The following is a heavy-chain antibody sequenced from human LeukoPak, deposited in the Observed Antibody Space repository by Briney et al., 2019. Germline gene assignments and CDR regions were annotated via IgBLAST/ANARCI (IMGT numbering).Heavy chain of an antibody. Sequence: GGSLRLSCAASGFTFSSYWMSWVRQAPGKGLEWVAHIKEVGGQKNYVDSVKGRFTISRDNAKNSLYLQMNSLRAEDTAVYYCARDRGVKTYYDFWSGFDAFDIWGQGTMVTVSS. D-gene: IGHD3-3*01. CDR1: GFTFSSYW. V-gene: IGHV3-7*01. CDR2: IKEVGGQK. J-gene: IGHJ3*02. CDR3: ARDRGVKTYYDFWSGFDAFDI.